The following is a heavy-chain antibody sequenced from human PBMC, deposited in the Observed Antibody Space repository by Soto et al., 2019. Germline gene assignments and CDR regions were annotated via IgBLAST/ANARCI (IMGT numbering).Heavy chain of an antibody. D-gene: IGHD3-22*01. CDR1: GFTFSSYG. CDR3: AKDRYYDSSGYSVDP. V-gene: IGHV3-23*01. J-gene: IGHJ5*02. CDR2: ISGSGGST. Sequence: GGSLGLSCAASGFTFSSYGMHWVRQAPGKGLEWVSAISGSGGSTYYADSVKGRFTISRDNSKNTLYLQMNSLRAEDTAVYYCAKDRYYDSSGYSVDPWGQGTLVTVSS.